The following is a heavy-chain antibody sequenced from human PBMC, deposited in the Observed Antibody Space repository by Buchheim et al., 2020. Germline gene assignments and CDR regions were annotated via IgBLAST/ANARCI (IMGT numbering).Heavy chain of an antibody. J-gene: IGHJ4*02. D-gene: IGHD3-22*01. CDR1: GFTFSSYG. CDR3: AGDSSGSTVPFDY. Sequence: QVQLVESGGGVVQPGRSLRLSCAASGFTFSSYGMHWVRQAPGKGLEWVAVISYDGSNKYYADSVKGRFTISRDNSKNTLYLQMNGLRAEDTAVYYCAGDSSGSTVPFDYWGQGTL. CDR2: ISYDGSNK. V-gene: IGHV3-30*03.